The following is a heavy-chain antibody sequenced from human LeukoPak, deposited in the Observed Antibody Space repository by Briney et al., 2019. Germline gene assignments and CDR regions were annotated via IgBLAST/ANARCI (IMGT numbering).Heavy chain of an antibody. Sequence: SETLSLTCAVYGGSFSGYYWNWIRQSPGKGLEWIGEINHSGSTNYNPSLKSRVTISLDTSNNQFSLKLSSVTAADTAVYYCARRPTGVDYWGQGTLVTVSS. CDR3: ARRPTGVDY. V-gene: IGHV4-34*01. J-gene: IGHJ4*02. CDR1: GGSFSGYY. CDR2: INHSGST. D-gene: IGHD4-17*01.